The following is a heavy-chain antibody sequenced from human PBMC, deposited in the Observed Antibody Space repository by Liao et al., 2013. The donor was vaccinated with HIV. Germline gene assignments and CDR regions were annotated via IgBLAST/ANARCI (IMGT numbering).Heavy chain of an antibody. CDR2: INHSGST. J-gene: IGHJ4*02. V-gene: IGHV4-34*01. Sequence: QLQLQESGPGLVKPSETLSLTCAVYGGSFSGYYWSWIRQPPGKGLEWIGEINHSGSTNYNPSLKSRVTISVDTPKNQFSLKLSSVTAADTAVYYCARAGPMTMVRGVTYYFDYWGQGTLVTVSS. CDR1: GGSFSGYY. CDR3: ARAGPMTMVRGVTYYFDY. D-gene: IGHD3-10*01.